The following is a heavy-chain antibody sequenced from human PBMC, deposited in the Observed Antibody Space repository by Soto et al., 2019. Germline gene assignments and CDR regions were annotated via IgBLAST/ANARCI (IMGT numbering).Heavy chain of an antibody. CDR3: ARESEDLTSNFDY. J-gene: IGHJ4*02. V-gene: IGHV3-21*06. CDR1: GFTFSRYI. CDR2: ISSTTNYI. Sequence: PWGSLRLSCAASGFTFSRYIMNWVGQNPGKGLEWVSSISSTTNYIYYGDSMKGRFTISRDNAKNSLYLEMNSLRAEDTAVYYCARESEDLTSNFDYWGQGTLVTVSS.